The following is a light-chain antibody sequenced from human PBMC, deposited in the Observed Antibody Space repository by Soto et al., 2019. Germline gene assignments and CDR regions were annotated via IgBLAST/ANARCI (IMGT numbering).Light chain of an antibody. CDR1: ENIFKF. CDR3: QHYNTQSIT. V-gene: IGKV1-5*01. J-gene: IGKJ4*01. Sequence: DLQLIQSPATLSASVGDRITITCRASENIFKFLAWYQQRSGRAPNLLIYAASDLETGVPSRFSGRGSGTEFTLTIDSLQPDDSATYYCQHYNTQSITVGGGTKVDVK. CDR2: AAS.